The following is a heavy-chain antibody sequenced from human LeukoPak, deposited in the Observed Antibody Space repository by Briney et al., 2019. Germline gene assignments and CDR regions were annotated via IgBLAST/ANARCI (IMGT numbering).Heavy chain of an antibody. V-gene: IGHV4-59*01. CDR2: IYYSGSTNY. CDR1: GGSSSSYN. Sequence: SETLSLTCTVSGGSSSSYNWSWIRQPPGKGLEWIGYIYYSGSTNYNYNPALKSRVTISVDTAKNQFSLELSSVAAADPAVYYCAESGRYFPLFDYWRQRPLLPLPT. CDR3: AESGRYFPLFDY. D-gene: IGHD1-26*01. J-gene: IGHJ4*02.